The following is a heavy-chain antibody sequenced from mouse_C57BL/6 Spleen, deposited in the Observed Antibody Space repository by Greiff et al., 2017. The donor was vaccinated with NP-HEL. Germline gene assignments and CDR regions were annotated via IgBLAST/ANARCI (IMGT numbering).Heavy chain of an antibody. Sequence: EESGPGLVKPSQSLSLTCSVTGYSITSGYYWNWIRQFPGNKLEWMGYISYDGSNNYNPSLKNRISITRDTSKNQFFLKLNSVTTEDTATYYCARGYDYDGTMDYWGQGTSVTVSS. CDR1: GYSITSGYY. D-gene: IGHD2-4*01. J-gene: IGHJ4*01. CDR2: ISYDGSN. CDR3: ARGYDYDGTMDY. V-gene: IGHV3-6*01.